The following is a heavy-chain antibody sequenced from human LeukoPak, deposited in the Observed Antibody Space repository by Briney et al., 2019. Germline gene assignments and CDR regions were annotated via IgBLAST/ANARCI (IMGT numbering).Heavy chain of an antibody. CDR3: TRAVAAADFSPGY. D-gene: IGHD6-13*01. J-gene: IGHJ4*02. CDR2: ISSSSTYI. V-gene: IGHV3-21*01. Sequence: GGSLRLSCVASGFTFSSYSMNWVRRAPGKGLEWVSCISSSSTYIYYADSVKGRFTISRDNAKNSVYLQVNSLRAEDTAVYYCTRAVAAADFSPGYWGQGTLVTVSS. CDR1: GFTFSSYS.